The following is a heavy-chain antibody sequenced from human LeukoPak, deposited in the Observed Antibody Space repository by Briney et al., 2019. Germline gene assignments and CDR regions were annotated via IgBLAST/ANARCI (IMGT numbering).Heavy chain of an antibody. D-gene: IGHD3-3*01. J-gene: IGHJ4*02. CDR2: ILGSGGGDTT. Sequence: GGSLRLSCAASGFTFSSYWMSWVRQAPGKGLEWVSSILGSGGGDTTYYADSVKGRFTISRDNSKNTLYLQMNSLRAEDTAVYYCAKEEWLGKMNYFDYWGQGTLVTVSS. CDR1: GFTFSSYW. CDR3: AKEEWLGKMNYFDY. V-gene: IGHV3-23*01.